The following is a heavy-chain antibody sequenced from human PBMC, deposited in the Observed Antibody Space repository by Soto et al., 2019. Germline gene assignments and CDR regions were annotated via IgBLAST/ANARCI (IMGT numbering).Heavy chain of an antibody. Sequence: SETLCLTCAVDGWSCSGYYWSWIRQPPGKGLEWIGEINHSGSTNYNPSLKSRVTISVDTSKNQFSLKLSSVTAADTAVYYCARGSRWRGWFDYWGQGTLVTVSS. J-gene: IGHJ4*02. V-gene: IGHV4-34*01. CDR2: INHSGST. CDR1: GWSCSGYY. CDR3: ARGSRWRGWFDY. D-gene: IGHD6-19*01.